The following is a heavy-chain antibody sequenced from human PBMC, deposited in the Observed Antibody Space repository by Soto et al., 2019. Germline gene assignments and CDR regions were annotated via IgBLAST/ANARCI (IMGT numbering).Heavy chain of an antibody. CDR1: GFTFGTTD. CDR2: IDGSGGIT. Sequence: QLLQSGGGLVQPGGSLTLSCAASGFTFGTTDMSWVRQAPGEGLEWVSTIDGSGGITYYADSVKGRFTISRDNSRNTVYLQMNSRRGDDTALYYCVKNSGGFNTWGQGVLVTVSS. D-gene: IGHD3-10*01. J-gene: IGHJ5*02. CDR3: VKNSGGFNT. V-gene: IGHV3-23*01.